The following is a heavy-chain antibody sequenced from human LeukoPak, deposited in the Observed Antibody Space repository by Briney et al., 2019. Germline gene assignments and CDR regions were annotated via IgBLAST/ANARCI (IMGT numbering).Heavy chain of an antibody. CDR2: MNPNSGNT. Sequence: GASVKVSCKASGYTFTSYDINWVRQATGQGLEWMGWMNPNSGNTGYAQKFQGRVTMTRNTSISTAYMELSSLRSEDTAVYYCARAITYYDILTGYPTGDYYMDVWGKGTTVTVSS. D-gene: IGHD3-9*01. V-gene: IGHV1-8*01. CDR3: ARAITYYDILTGYPTGDYYMDV. J-gene: IGHJ6*03. CDR1: GYTFTSYD.